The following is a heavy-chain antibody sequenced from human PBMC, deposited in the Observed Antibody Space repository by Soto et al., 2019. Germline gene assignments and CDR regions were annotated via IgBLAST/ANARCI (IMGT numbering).Heavy chain of an antibody. V-gene: IGHV4-31*03. D-gene: IGHD2-8*02. Sequence: PSETLSLTCTVSGDSIISGGYYWSWIRQHPEKGLEWVGYIHQNVNAYSNPSLESRVTMWVDTFKNQFFLNLTSVTSADAAVYYCARDGSTGSSYQNYFEPWGQGTTVTVSS. CDR3: ARDGSTGSSYQNYFEP. J-gene: IGHJ5*02. CDR1: GDSIISGGYY. CDR2: IHQNVNA.